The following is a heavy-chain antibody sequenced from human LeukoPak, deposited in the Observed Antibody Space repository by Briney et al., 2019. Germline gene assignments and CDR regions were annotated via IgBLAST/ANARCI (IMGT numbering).Heavy chain of an antibody. CDR1: GFTFSSYS. D-gene: IGHD6-13*01. Sequence: GGSLRLSCAASGFTFSSYSMNWVRQAPGKGLEWVSYISSSSSTIYYADSVKGRFTISRDNAKNSLYLQMNSLRAEDTAVYYCARTPSYSSSDDVTFDIWGQGTMVTVSS. CDR2: ISSSSSTI. J-gene: IGHJ3*02. CDR3: ARTPSYSSSDDVTFDI. V-gene: IGHV3-48*01.